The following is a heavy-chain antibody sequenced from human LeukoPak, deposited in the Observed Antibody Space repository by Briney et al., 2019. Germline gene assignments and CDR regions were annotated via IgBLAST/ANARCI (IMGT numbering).Heavy chain of an antibody. CDR1: GGSVSSNSAA. CDR3: ASLGSGSPLHDY. V-gene: IGHV6-1*01. Sequence: SQTLSLTCAISGGSVSSNSAAWNWIRPSPSRGLQWLGRTYHRSKWYNDSAVAVTSRITSNPATSKSQFSLQLKSVTPDDTAVYYCASLGSGSPLHDYGGQGTLVT. J-gene: IGHJ4*02. D-gene: IGHD3-10*01. CDR2: TYHRSKWYN.